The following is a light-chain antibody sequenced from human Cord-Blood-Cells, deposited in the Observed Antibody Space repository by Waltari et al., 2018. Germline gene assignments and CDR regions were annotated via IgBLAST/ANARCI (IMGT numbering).Light chain of an antibody. CDR3: CSYAGSSTFHVV. CDR2: EGS. Sequence: QSITISCTGTSSDVGSYNLVSWYQQHPGKAPKLMIYEGSKRPSGVSNRFSGSKSGNTASLTISGLQAEDEADYYCCSYAGSSTFHVVFGGGTKLTVL. CDR1: SSDVGSYNL. V-gene: IGLV2-23*03. J-gene: IGLJ2*01.